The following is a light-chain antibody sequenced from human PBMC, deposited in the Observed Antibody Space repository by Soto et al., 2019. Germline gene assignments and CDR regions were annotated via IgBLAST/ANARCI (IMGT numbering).Light chain of an antibody. CDR3: LLYYGGAHLV. V-gene: IGLV7-43*01. Sequence: QAVVTQETSLTGSPGGTVTLTCASSTGAVTSGNYPSWFQQKPGHAPRTLIYTTDDKHSWTPARFSGSLLGGKAALTLSGVQPEDEAEYYCLLYYGGAHLVFGGGTKLTVL. J-gene: IGLJ3*02. CDR1: TGAVTSGNY. CDR2: TTD.